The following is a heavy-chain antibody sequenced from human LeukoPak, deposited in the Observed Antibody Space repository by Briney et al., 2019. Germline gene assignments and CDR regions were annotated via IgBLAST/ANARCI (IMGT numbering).Heavy chain of an antibody. CDR2: ISRSGRDI. CDR1: GGSISSYY. V-gene: IGHV3-21*01. D-gene: IGHD3-10*01. J-gene: IGHJ4*02. CDR3: ARIPGGSGSQYDY. Sequence: PSETLSLTCTVSGGSISSYYWSWIRQPPGKGLEWVSSISRSGRDIYYADSVRGRFTISRDNAENTVYLQMNSLRADDTAVYYCARIPGGSGSQYDYWGQGTLVIVSS.